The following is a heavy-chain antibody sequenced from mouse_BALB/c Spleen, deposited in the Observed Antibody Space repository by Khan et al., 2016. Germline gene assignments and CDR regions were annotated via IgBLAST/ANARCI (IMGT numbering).Heavy chain of an antibody. CDR1: GYSITSDYA. CDR3: ARSHYYIDY. CDR2: ISYSGST. V-gene: IGHV3-2*02. Sequence: EVQLQESGPGLVKPSQSLSLTCTVTGYSITSDYAWNWIRQFPGNKLAWMGYISYSGSTSYHPFLKSRISITRDTSKNQFFLQLNSVTTEDTATYYCARSHYYIDYWGQGTTLTVSS. J-gene: IGHJ2*01.